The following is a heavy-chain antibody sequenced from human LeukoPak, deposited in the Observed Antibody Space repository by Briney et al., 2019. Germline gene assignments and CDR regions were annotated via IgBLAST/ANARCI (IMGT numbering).Heavy chain of an antibody. CDR3: ARDGDFWSGYYTKVY. Sequence: ASVKVSCKASGYTFTGYYMHWVRQAPGQGLEWMGWINPNSGGTNYAQKFQGRVTMTRDTSISTAYMELSRLRFDDTAVYYCARDGDFWSGYYTKVYWGQGTLVTVSS. V-gene: IGHV1-2*02. CDR1: GYTFTGYY. CDR2: INPNSGGT. J-gene: IGHJ4*02. D-gene: IGHD3-3*01.